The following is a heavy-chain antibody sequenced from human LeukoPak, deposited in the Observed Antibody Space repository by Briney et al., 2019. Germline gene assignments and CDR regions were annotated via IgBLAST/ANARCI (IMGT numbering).Heavy chain of an antibody. CDR3: ARAQGKNSYGGAAAVTASY. Sequence: GASVKVSCKASGYTFTGYYMHWVRQAPGQGLEWMGWINPNSGGTNYAQKFQGRVTMTRDTSISTAYMELSRLRSDDTAVCYCARAQGKNSYGGAAAVTASYWGQGTLVTVSS. CDR2: INPNSGGT. D-gene: IGHD6-13*01. J-gene: IGHJ4*02. CDR1: GYTFTGYY. V-gene: IGHV1-2*02.